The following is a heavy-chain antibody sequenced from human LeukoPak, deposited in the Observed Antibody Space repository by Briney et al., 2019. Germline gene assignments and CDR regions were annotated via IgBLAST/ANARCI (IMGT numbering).Heavy chain of an antibody. Sequence: PSETLSLTCAVYGGSFSGYYWSWIRQPPGKGLEWIGEINHSGSTNYNPSLKSRVTISVDTSKNQFSLKLSSVTAADTAVYYCARGYSSHPGFDYWGQGTLVTVSS. D-gene: IGHD5-18*01. V-gene: IGHV4-34*01. CDR1: GGSFSGYY. CDR3: ARGYSSHPGFDY. CDR2: INHSGST. J-gene: IGHJ4*02.